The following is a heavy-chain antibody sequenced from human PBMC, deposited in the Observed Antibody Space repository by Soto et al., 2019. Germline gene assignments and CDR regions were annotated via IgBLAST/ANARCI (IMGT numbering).Heavy chain of an antibody. D-gene: IGHD6-13*01. Sequence: PGGSLRLSCAASGFTFSSYGMHWVRQAPGKGLEWVAVISYDGSNKYYADSVKGRFTISRDNSKNKLYLQMNSLRAEDTAVYYCAKDRQQLVGMVDYWGKGTLVTVSS. CDR1: GFTFSSYG. CDR2: ISYDGSNK. CDR3: AKDRQQLVGMVDY. J-gene: IGHJ4*02. V-gene: IGHV3-30*18.